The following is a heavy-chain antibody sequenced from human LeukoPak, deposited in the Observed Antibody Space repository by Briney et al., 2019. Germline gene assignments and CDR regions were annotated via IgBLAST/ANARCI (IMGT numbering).Heavy chain of an antibody. CDR1: GGSISSGGYY. Sequence: SETLSLTCTVSGGSISSGGYYWSWIRQHPGKGLEWIGYIYYSGSTYYNPSLKSRVTISVDTSKNQFSLKLSSVTAADTAVYYCARDLARFGSGSYPDDAFDIWGQGTMVTVSS. J-gene: IGHJ3*02. CDR3: ARDLARFGSGSYPDDAFDI. CDR2: IYYSGST. V-gene: IGHV4-31*03. D-gene: IGHD3-10*01.